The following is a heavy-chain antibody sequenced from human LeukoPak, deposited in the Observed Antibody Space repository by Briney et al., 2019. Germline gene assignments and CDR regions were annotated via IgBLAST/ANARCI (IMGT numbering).Heavy chain of an antibody. Sequence: PGGSLRLSCAASGFTFSSYAMSWVRPAPGKGLEWVSAISGSGGSTYYADSVKGRFTISRDNSKNTLYLQMNSLRAEDTAVYYCASTWDIRYYFDYWGQGTLVTVSS. J-gene: IGHJ4*02. CDR3: ASTWDIRYYFDY. CDR1: GFTFSSYA. V-gene: IGHV3-23*01. CDR2: ISGSGGST. D-gene: IGHD5-12*01.